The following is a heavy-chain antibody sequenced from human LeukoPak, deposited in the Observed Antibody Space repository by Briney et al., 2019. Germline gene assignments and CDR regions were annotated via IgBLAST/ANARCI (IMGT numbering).Heavy chain of an antibody. V-gene: IGHV4-30-4*08. CDR1: GGSISSSSYY. CDR2: IYYSGST. J-gene: IGHJ5*02. Sequence: TSETLSLTCTVSGGSISSSSYYWGWIRQPPGKGLEWIGYIYYSGSTYYNPSLKSRVTISVDTSKNQFSLKLSSVTAADTAVYYCARYYDFWSGRPGRIIDPWGQGTLVTVSS. D-gene: IGHD3-3*01. CDR3: ARYYDFWSGRPGRIIDP.